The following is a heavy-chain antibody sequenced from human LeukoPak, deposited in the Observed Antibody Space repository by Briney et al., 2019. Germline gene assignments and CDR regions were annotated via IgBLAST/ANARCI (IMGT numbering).Heavy chain of an antibody. V-gene: IGHV3-9*01. D-gene: IGHD2-2*01. CDR3: AKDYCSSTTCYYNY. J-gene: IGHJ4*02. CDR2: ISWNSGNI. CDR1: GFTFDDYA. Sequence: GGSLRLSCAASGFTFDDYAMHWVRQAPGKGLEWVSGISWNSGNIGYADSVKGRFTISKDNAKNSLFLQMNSLRAEDTALYYCAKDYCSSTTCYYNYWGQGTLVTVSS.